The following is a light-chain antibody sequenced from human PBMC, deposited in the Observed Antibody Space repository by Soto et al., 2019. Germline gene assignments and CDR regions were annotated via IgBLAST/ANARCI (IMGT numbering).Light chain of an antibody. Sequence: QSVLTQPASLSGSPGQSITISCTGTSSDIGAYDYVSWFQQHPGKAPKLMISEVNNRPSGVSNRFPGSKSGNTAYLTISGLQVEDEADYYCSSYGGSNIPLDVFGTGTKVTVL. CDR1: SSDIGAYDY. J-gene: IGLJ1*01. V-gene: IGLV2-14*01. CDR3: SSYGGSNIPLDV. CDR2: EVN.